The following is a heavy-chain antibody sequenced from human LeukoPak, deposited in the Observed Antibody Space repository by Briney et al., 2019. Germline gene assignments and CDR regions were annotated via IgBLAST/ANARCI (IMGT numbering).Heavy chain of an antibody. D-gene: IGHD3-10*01. J-gene: IGHJ5*02. CDR1: GFTFDDYA. V-gene: IGHV3-9*01. CDR2: ISWNSGSI. Sequence: PGRSLRLSCAASGFTFDDYAMHWVRQAPGKGLEWVSGISWNSGSIGYADSVKGRFTISRDNAKNSLYLQVNSLRAEDTALYYCAKDSYGWGSYSWFDPWGQETLVTVSS. CDR3: AKDSYGWGSYSWFDP.